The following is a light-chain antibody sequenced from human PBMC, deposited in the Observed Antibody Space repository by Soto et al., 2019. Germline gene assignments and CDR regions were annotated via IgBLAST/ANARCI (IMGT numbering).Light chain of an antibody. Sequence: EIVLEQNPPSPSASSSERITHLRRASPSVANFVAWYQQKPGQAPRLLIYGAFNRATGIPARFSGSESGTDFTLTISSLEPEDSAVYYCQQRNIWPPVTFGHGTRLAIK. CDR3: QQRNIWPPVT. CDR1: PSVANF. CDR2: GAF. J-gene: IGKJ5*01. V-gene: IGKV3-11*01.